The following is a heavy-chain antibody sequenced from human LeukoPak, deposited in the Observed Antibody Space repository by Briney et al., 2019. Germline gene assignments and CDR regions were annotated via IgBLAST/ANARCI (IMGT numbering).Heavy chain of an antibody. CDR2: INHSGST. CDR1: GGSFSGYY. V-gene: IGHV4-34*01. J-gene: IGHJ4*02. Sequence: SETLSLTCAVYGGSFSGYYWSWIRQPPGKGLEWIGEINHSGSTNYNPSLKSRVTISVDTSKNQFSLKLSSVTAADTAVYYCARLRIVGATTFDYWGQGTLVTVSS. D-gene: IGHD1-26*01. CDR3: ARLRIVGATTFDY.